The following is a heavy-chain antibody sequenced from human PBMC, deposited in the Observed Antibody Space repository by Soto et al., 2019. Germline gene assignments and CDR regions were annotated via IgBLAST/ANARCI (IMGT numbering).Heavy chain of an antibody. CDR2: INAGNGNT. D-gene: IGHD2-2*01. J-gene: IGHJ6*02. V-gene: IGHV1-3*01. CDR1: GYTFTSYA. Sequence: GASVKVSCKASGYTFTSYAMHWVRQAPGQRLEWMGWINAGNGNTKYSQKFQGRVTITRDTSASTAYMELSSLRSEDTAVYYCAREIVLVPSAIPHYVMDFCGQGTTVTVSS. CDR3: AREIVLVPSAIPHYVMDF.